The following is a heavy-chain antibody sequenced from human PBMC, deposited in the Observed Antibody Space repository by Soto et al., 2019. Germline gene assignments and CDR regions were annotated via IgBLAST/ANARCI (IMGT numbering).Heavy chain of an antibody. CDR2: IIPIFGTA. J-gene: IGHJ6*02. D-gene: IGHD2-2*01. CDR1: GGTFSSYA. CDR3: ARGSIRYCSSTSCSLYYYYGMDV. Sequence: ASVKVSCKASGGTFSSYAISWVRQAPGQGLEWMGGIIPIFGTANYAQKFQGRVTITADESTSTAYMELSSLRSEDTAVYYCARGSIRYCSSTSCSLYYYYGMDVWGQGTTVTVSS. V-gene: IGHV1-69*13.